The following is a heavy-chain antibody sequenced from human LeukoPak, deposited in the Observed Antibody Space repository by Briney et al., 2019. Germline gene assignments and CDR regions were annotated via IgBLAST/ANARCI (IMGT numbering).Heavy chain of an antibody. D-gene: IGHD3-9*01. J-gene: IGHJ4*02. CDR3: ARVRGNYDILTGYYPHFDY. CDR2: IYYSGST. V-gene: IGHV4-39*07. CDR1: GGSISSSSYY. Sequence: SETLSLTCTVSGGSISSSSYYWGWIRQPPGKGLEWIGSIYYSGSTYYNPSLKSRVTISVDTSKNQFSQKLSSVTAADTAVYYCARVRGNYDILTGYYPHFDYWGQGTLVTVSS.